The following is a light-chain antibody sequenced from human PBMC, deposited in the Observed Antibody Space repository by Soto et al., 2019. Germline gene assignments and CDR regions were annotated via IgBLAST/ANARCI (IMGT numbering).Light chain of an antibody. Sequence: AIQMTQSPSSLSASVGDRVTITCRASQGIRTDLGWYQQKPGKAPKLLIYAASSLQSGVTSRFSGSGSGTDFTLTISSLQPEDFATYYCLQDYNYPRTFGQGTKVEIK. J-gene: IGKJ1*01. V-gene: IGKV1-6*01. CDR1: QGIRTD. CDR2: AAS. CDR3: LQDYNYPRT.